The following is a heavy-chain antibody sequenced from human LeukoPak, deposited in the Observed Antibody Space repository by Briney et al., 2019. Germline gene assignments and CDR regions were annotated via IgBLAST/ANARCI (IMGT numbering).Heavy chain of an antibody. V-gene: IGHV3-23*01. CDR1: GFSFSSYA. J-gene: IGHJ4*02. CDR2: ISGDGART. Sequence: GGSLRLSCAASGFSFSSYAMSWVRQAPGKGLEWVSAISGDGARTYYADSVKGRFTISRDNSKNTLDLQMNSLRAEDTAIYYCAKTVVVITFRFDSWGQGSLVTVSS. CDR3: AKTVVVITFRFDS. D-gene: IGHD2-21*01.